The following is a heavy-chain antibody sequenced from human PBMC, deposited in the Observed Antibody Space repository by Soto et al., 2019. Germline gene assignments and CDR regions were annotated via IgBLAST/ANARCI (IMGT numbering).Heavy chain of an antibody. Sequence: ETLSLTCTGSGGSISSDYWSWIRQPPGKGLEWIGYIYYSGSTNYNPSLKSRVTISVDTSKNQFSLKLSSVTAADTAVYYCAIDLVPAAPLGWLDFRGQG. CDR2: IYYSGST. D-gene: IGHD2-2*01. CDR3: AIDLVPAAPLGWLDF. CDR1: GGSISSDY. V-gene: IGHV4-59*01. J-gene: IGHJ4*02.